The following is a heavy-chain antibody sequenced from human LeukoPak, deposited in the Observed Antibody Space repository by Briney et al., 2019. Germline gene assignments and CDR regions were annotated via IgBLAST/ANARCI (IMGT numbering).Heavy chain of an antibody. D-gene: IGHD1-14*01. CDR1: GGSFSGYY. CDR2: INHSGST. CDR3: ASGRTRTRNFDY. V-gene: IGHV4-34*01. Sequence: PSETLSLTCAVYGGSFSGYYWSWIRQPPGKGLEWIGEINHSGSTNYNPSLKSRVTISVDTSKNQFSLKLSSVTAADTAVYYCASGRTRTRNFDYWGQGTLVTVSS. J-gene: IGHJ4*02.